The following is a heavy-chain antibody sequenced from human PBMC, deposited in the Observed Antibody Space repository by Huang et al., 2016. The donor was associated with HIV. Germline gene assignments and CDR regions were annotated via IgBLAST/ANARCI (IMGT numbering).Heavy chain of an antibody. D-gene: IGHD1-1*01. J-gene: IGHJ3*01. Sequence: QVRLQQWGGGLVRPSETLSRTCAVYGGPFSTHYWSWIRQSPGKGLEWIAEIKYNGHANFNPSLRRRVSISVDTSKNQFYLNVTSVTAAETAIYYCARGRDTTEMDTVDDALDVWDQGTLVIVSS. CDR1: GGPFSTHY. CDR2: IKYNGHA. V-gene: IGHV4-34*02. CDR3: ARGRDTTEMDTVDDALDV.